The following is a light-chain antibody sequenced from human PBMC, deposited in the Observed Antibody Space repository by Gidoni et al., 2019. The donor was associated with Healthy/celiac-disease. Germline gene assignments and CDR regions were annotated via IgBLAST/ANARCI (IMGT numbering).Light chain of an antibody. J-gene: IGKJ2*01. Sequence: ELVLTQSPGTLYLSPGERATLSCRASQSVSSRLLIYGASIRATGIPDRFKGSGSVTDFTITIIRLEPEDFAVYYCQHYGSSPYTFGQGTKLEI. V-gene: IGKV3-20*01. CDR2: GAS. CDR1: QSVSSR. CDR3: QHYGSSPYT.